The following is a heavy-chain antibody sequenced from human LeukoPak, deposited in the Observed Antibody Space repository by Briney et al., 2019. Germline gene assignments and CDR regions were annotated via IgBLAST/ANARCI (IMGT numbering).Heavy chain of an antibody. Sequence: PSETLSLTCTVSGGFISSYFWSWIRQPPGKGLEWIGYIYYSGSTNYNPSLKSRVTMSVDTSKNQFSLKLSSVTAADTAVYYCARTTEGYCRGGSCYYYYYYMDVWGKGTTVTVSS. D-gene: IGHD2-15*01. CDR3: ARTTEGYCRGGSCYYYYYYMDV. V-gene: IGHV4-59*01. CDR2: IYYSGST. CDR1: GGFISSYF. J-gene: IGHJ6*03.